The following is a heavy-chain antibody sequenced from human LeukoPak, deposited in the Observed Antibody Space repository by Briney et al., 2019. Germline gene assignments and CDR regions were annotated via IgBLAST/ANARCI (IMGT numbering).Heavy chain of an antibody. J-gene: IGHJ2*01. D-gene: IGHD2-2*01. CDR1: GYTFTSYG. Sequence: ASVKVSCKASGYTFTSYGISWVRQAPGQGLEWMGWISAYNGNTNYAQKFQGRVTITADKSTSTAYMELSSLRSEDTAVYYCARCVYCSSTSCYAHRFRYFDLWGRGTLVTVSS. V-gene: IGHV1-18*01. CDR3: ARCVYCSSTSCYAHRFRYFDL. CDR2: ISAYNGNT.